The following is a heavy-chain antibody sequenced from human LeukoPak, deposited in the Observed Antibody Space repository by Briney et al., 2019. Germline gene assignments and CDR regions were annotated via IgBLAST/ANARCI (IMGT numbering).Heavy chain of an antibody. V-gene: IGHV3-48*02. CDR2: ISSSGSTI. CDR3: ARDFGFSPSSGYSFDY. CDR1: GFTFSSYS. Sequence: GGSLRLSCAASGFTFSSYSMNWVRQAPGKGLEWVSYISSSGSTIYYADSVKGRFTISRDNARNSLFLQMNSLRDEDTAVYYCARDFGFSPSSGYSFDYWGQGALVTVPS. D-gene: IGHD3-22*01. J-gene: IGHJ4*02.